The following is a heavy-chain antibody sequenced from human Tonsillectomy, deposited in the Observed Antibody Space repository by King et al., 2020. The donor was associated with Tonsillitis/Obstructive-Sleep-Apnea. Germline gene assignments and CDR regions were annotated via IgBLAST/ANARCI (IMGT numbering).Heavy chain of an antibody. CDR3: ARVQGGDNSHDAFDI. D-gene: IGHD4-23*01. CDR1: GYTFTSYY. V-gene: IGHV1-46*01. CDR2: INPSGGST. J-gene: IGHJ3*02. Sequence: VQLVESGAEVKKPGASVKVSCKASGYTFTSYYMHWVRQAPGQGLEGMGIINPSGGSTSYAQKVQGRVTMTRDTSTSTGYMELSSLRSEDTAVYYCARVQGGDNSHDAFDIWGQGTMVTVSS.